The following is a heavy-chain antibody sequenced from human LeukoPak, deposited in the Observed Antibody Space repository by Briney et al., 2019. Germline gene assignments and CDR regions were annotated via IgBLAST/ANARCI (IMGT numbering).Heavy chain of an antibody. J-gene: IGHJ5*02. D-gene: IGHD3/OR15-3a*01. CDR2: VYYSGPA. Sequence: SETLSLTCTVSGGSVSSRTYYWGWIRQPPGKGLEWIGTVYYSGPAYYNPSLKSRVSISVDTSKNQFSLELSSVTAADPAVYFCARDVGTPRDFWAGYFSNWFDPWGRGTLVTVSS. CDR3: ARDVGTPRDFWAGYFSNWFDP. V-gene: IGHV4-39*02. CDR1: GGSVSSRTYY.